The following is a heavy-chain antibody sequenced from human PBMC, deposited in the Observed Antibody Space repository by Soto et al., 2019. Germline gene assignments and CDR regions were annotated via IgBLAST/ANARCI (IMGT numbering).Heavy chain of an antibody. CDR2: IHYSGST. D-gene: IGHD3-16*02. CDR3: ARMVTLGGVISWFDP. V-gene: IGHV4-59*11. Sequence: QVQLQESGPGLVKPSETLSLTCTVSGGYINSHYWSWIRQPPGKGLEWIGYIHYSGSTNYNPSLKSRVTITVDTSKNQFSLKLSSLTAEDTAVYYCARMVTLGGVISWFDPWGQGTLVTVSS. J-gene: IGHJ5*02. CDR1: GGYINSHY.